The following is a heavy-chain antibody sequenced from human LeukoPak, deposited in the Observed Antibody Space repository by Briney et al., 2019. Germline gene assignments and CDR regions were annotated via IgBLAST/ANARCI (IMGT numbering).Heavy chain of an antibody. CDR3: ARHLGAWSQAAGSSQYFDY. Sequence: PSETLSLTCTVSGGSISSSSYYWGWIRQPPGKGLEWIGSIYYSGSTYYNPSLKSRVTISVDTSKNQFSLKLSSVTAADTAVYYCARHLGAWSQAAGSSQYFDYWGQGTLVTVSS. CDR2: IYYSGST. V-gene: IGHV4-39*01. J-gene: IGHJ4*02. CDR1: GGSISSSSYY. D-gene: IGHD6-13*01.